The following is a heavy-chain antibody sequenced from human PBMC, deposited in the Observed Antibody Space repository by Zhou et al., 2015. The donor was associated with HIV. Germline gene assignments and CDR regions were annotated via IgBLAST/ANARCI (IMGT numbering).Heavy chain of an antibody. V-gene: IGHV3-23*04. CDR1: GFTFRNYA. D-gene: IGHD6-6*01. J-gene: IGHJ6*03. CDR3: ARDSARHYYYYYYMDV. CDR2: ISGSGGST. Sequence: VQLVESGGGVVQPGRSLRLSCTASGFTFRNYAMTWVRQAPGKGLEWVSAISGSGGSTYYADSVKGRFTISRDNSKNTLYLQMNSLRAEDTAVYYCARDSARHYYYYYYMDVWGKGTTVTVSS.